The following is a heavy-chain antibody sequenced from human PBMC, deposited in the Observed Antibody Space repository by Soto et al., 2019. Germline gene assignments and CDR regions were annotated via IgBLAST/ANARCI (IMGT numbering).Heavy chain of an antibody. CDR2: VQYGGST. Sequence: QVQLQESGPGLVKPSETLSLTCTVSGASVNNRNYHWSWIRQPPGRGLEWIGQVQYGGSTEFASSYLKSRLTLSIDASKNQFSLKLSSVTAADTAIYYCAVLLQGGGGDGNWGQGTLVTVSS. V-gene: IGHV4-61*01. CDR1: GASVNNRNYH. CDR3: AVLLQGGGGDGN. D-gene: IGHD3-10*01. J-gene: IGHJ4*02.